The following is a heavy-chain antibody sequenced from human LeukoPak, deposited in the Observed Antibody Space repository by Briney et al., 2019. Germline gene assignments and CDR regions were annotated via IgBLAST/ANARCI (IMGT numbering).Heavy chain of an antibody. Sequence: PGGSLRLSCAASGFTFSSYSMNWVRQAPGKGLEWVSSISSSSSYIYYADSVKGRFTISRDNAKNSLYLQMNSLRAEDTAVYYCARDSAGSSWFDAFDIWGQGTMVTVSS. CDR1: GFTFSSYS. CDR3: ARDSAGSSWFDAFDI. CDR2: ISSSSSYI. D-gene: IGHD6-13*01. J-gene: IGHJ3*02. V-gene: IGHV3-21*01.